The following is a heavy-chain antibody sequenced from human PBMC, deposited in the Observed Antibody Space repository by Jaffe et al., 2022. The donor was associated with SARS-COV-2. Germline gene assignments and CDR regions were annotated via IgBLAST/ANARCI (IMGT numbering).Heavy chain of an antibody. D-gene: IGHD2-2*01. V-gene: IGHV3-9*01. J-gene: IGHJ5*02. CDR3: AKDTEEYQLQGPFWFDP. CDR2: ISWNSGSI. CDR1: GFTFDDYA. Sequence: EVQLVESGGGLVQPGRSLRLSCAASGFTFDDYAMHWVRQAPGKGLEWVSGISWNSGSIGYADSVKGRFTISRDNAKNSLYLQMNSLRAEDTALYYCAKDTEEYQLQGPFWFDPWGQGTLVTVSS.